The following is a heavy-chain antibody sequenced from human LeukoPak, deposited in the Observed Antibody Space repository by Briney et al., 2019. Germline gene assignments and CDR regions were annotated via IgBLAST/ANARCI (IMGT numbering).Heavy chain of an antibody. V-gene: IGHV4-59*08. CDR2: IYYSGST. CDR1: GGFISSYY. D-gene: IGHD3-9*01. Sequence: RASETLSLTYTVSGGFISSYYWSWIRQPPGKGLEWIGYIYYSGSTNYNPSLKSRVTISVDTSKNQFSLKPSSVTAADTAVYYCARQRLWYYDILTGYPGAFDIWGQGTMVTVSS. CDR3: ARQRLWYYDILTGYPGAFDI. J-gene: IGHJ3*02.